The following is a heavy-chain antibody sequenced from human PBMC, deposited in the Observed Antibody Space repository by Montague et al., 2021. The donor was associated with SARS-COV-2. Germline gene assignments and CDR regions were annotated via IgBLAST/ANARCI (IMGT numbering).Heavy chain of an antibody. V-gene: IGHV4-61*02. CDR1: GGSITSGSYY. CDR3: ARAGEQLVRGRWYFDY. Sequence: TLSLTCTVSGGSITSGSYYWSWIRQPAGTRLEWIGRKYTTGSTNYXPSLKSRVAISVDTSKNQFSLKLSSVTAADTAVYYCARAGEQLVRGRWYFDYWGQGILVTVSP. J-gene: IGHJ4*02. CDR2: KYTTGST. D-gene: IGHD6-6*01.